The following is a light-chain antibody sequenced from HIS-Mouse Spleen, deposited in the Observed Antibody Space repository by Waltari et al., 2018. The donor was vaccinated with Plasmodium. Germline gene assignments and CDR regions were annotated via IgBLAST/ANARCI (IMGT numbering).Light chain of an antibody. J-gene: IGLJ3*02. CDR2: EDS. CDR3: YSTDSSANHRV. CDR1: ALPKKY. Sequence: SYELTQPPSVSVSPGQTARITCSGDALPKKYAYWYQQKSGQAPVLVIYEDSKRPSWIPARFSGSSSGSMATLTISGAQVEDEADYDCYSTDSSANHRVFGGGTHLTGL. V-gene: IGLV3-10*01.